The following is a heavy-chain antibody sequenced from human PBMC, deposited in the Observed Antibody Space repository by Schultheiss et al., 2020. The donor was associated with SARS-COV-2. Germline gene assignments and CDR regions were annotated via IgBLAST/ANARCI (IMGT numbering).Heavy chain of an antibody. D-gene: IGHD6-6*01. CDR1: GFTFSSYA. Sequence: LSLTCAASGFTFSSYAMSWVRQAPGKGLEWVSAISGSGGSTYYADSVKGRFTISRDNAKNSLYLQMNSLRAEDTAVYYCAKVGPTLGHFDYWGQGTLVTVSS. J-gene: IGHJ4*02. CDR2: ISGSGGST. V-gene: IGHV3-23*01. CDR3: AKVGPTLGHFDY.